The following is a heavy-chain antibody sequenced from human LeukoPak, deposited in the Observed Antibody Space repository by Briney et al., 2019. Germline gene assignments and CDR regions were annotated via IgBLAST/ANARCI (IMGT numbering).Heavy chain of an antibody. D-gene: IGHD2-8*01. CDR2: INPNDGRT. CDR3: ARSYFRDARGGFDY. CDR1: GYTFFDFY. V-gene: IGHV1-46*01. J-gene: IGHJ4*02. Sequence: GASVKVSCKASGYTFFDFYMHWVRQAPGQGLEWMGIINPNDGRTTDAQKFQGGVSMTSDTSTSTCYMELSSLRSEDTAVYYCARSYFRDARGGFDYWGQGTLVTVSS.